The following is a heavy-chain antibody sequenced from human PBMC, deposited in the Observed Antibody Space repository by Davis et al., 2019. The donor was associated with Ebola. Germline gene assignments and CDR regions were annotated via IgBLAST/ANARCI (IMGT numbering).Heavy chain of an antibody. CDR2: TSYDGRNK. CDR1: GFNFTAYA. D-gene: IGHD3-3*01. V-gene: IGHV3-30*04. Sequence: PGGSLRLSCAASGFNFTAYAMHWVRQAPGKGLEWVSLTSYDGRNKYYTDSAKGRFTISRDNSKNTLYLQMNSLRAEDTAVYYCARDLAYDFWSGYTGDYWGQGTLVTVSS. J-gene: IGHJ4*02. CDR3: ARDLAYDFWSGYTGDY.